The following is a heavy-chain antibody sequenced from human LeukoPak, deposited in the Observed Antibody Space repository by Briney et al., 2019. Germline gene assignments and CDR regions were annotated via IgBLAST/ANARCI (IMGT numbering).Heavy chain of an antibody. D-gene: IGHD3-22*01. Sequence: ASVKVSCKASGYTFTSYYMHWVRQAPGQGLEWMGIINPSGGSTSYAQKFQGRVTMTRDTSTSTVYMELSSLRSDDTAVYYCARDEYYYDSSGYFDYWGREPWSPSPQ. V-gene: IGHV1-46*01. J-gene: IGHJ4*02. CDR3: ARDEYYYDSSGYFDY. CDR1: GYTFTSYY. CDR2: INPSGGST.